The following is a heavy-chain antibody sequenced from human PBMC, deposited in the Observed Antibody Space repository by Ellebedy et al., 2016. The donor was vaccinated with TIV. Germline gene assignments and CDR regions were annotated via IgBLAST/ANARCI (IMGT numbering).Heavy chain of an antibody. D-gene: IGHD6-13*01. CDR1: GGSVSSGSYY. Sequence: SETLSLTXTVSGGSVSSGSYYWSWIRQPPGKGLEWIGYIYYSGSTNYNPSLKSRVTISVDTSKNQFSLKLSSVTAADTAVYYCARHGSSSWGIFDYWGQGTLVTVSS. CDR3: ARHGSSSWGIFDY. V-gene: IGHV4-61*01. J-gene: IGHJ4*02. CDR2: IYYSGST.